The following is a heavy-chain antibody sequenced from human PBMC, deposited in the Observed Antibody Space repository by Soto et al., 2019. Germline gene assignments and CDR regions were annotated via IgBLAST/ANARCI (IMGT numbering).Heavy chain of an antibody. CDR2: IGAARDP. J-gene: IGHJ6*02. V-gene: IGHV3-13*05. CDR1: GFTFSNFD. D-gene: IGHD2-2*02. CDR3: ARAYTGRLPRRADYYYAMDV. Sequence: PGGSLRLSCATSGFTFSNFDMHWVRQVPGKGLEWVSAIGAARDPYYLGSVKGRFTISRENAKNSVYLQMKDLSAGDSAVYYCARAYTGRLPRRADYYYAMDVWGQGTTVTVSS.